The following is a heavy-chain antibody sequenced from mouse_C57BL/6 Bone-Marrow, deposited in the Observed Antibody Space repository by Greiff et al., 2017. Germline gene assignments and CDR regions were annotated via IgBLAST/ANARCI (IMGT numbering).Heavy chain of an antibody. Sequence: EVMLVVSGGDLVKPGGSLKLSCASSGFTFSSYGMSWVRQTPDKRLEWVATISSGGSYTYYPDSVKGRFTISRDNAKNTLYLQMSSLKSEDTAMYYCARHYDYYAMDYWGQGTSVTVSS. CDR2: ISSGGSYT. CDR1: GFTFSSYG. CDR3: ARHYDYYAMDY. J-gene: IGHJ4*01. V-gene: IGHV5-6*02.